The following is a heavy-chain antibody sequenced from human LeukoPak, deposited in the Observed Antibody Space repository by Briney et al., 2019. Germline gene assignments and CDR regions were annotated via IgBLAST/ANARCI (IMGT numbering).Heavy chain of an antibody. J-gene: IGHJ3*02. CDR2: ISGDGSGT. CDR1: GFTFSSYG. V-gene: IGHV3-23*01. D-gene: IGHD1-14*01. CDR3: AKGGISSVYHAFDI. Sequence: PGGSLRLSCAASGFTFSSYGMHWVRQAPGKGLEWVSAISGDGSGTYYTDSVKGRFTISRDNSKNTLFLQMNSLRVEDTAVYYCAKGGISSVYHAFDIWGQGTMVTVSS.